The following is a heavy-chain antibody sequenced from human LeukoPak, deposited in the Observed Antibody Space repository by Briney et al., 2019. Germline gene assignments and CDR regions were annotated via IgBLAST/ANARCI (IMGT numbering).Heavy chain of an antibody. CDR2: IILIFGTA. Sequence: AASVKVSCKASGYTFTSYAISWVRQAPGQGLEWMGGIILIFGTANYAQKFQGRVTITADKSTSTAYMELSSLRSEDTAVYYCARDLYGSGKYFYYMDVWGKGTTVTVSS. CDR3: ARDLYGSGKYFYYMDV. V-gene: IGHV1-69*06. CDR1: GYTFTSYA. J-gene: IGHJ6*03. D-gene: IGHD3-10*01.